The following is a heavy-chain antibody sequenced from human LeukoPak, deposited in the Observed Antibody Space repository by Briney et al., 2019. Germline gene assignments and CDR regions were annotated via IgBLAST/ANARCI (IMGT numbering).Heavy chain of an antibody. CDR3: ARGVPAGCY. CDR1: GFTFSSCA. J-gene: IGHJ4*02. D-gene: IGHD3-10*01. Sequence: GGSLRLSCAASGFTFSSCAMHWVRQAPGKGLEWVAVISYDGSNKYYADSVKGRFTISRDNSKNTLYLQMNSLRAEDTAVYYCARGVPAGCYWGQGTLDTVSS. V-gene: IGHV3-30-3*01. CDR2: ISYDGSNK.